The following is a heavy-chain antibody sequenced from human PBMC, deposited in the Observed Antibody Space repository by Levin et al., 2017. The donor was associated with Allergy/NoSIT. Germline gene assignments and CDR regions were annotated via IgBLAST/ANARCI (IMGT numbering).Heavy chain of an antibody. CDR1: GYTFTGYY. CDR3: ARTPSYYDFWSGYYGGWFDP. J-gene: IGHJ5*02. CDR2: INPNSGGT. D-gene: IGHD3-3*01. V-gene: IGHV1-2*02. Sequence: ASVKVSCKASGYTFTGYYMHWVRQAPGQGLEWMGWINPNSGGTNYAQKFQGRVTMTRDTSISTAYMELSRLRSDDTAVYYCARTPSYYDFWSGYYGGWFDPWGQGTLVTVSS.